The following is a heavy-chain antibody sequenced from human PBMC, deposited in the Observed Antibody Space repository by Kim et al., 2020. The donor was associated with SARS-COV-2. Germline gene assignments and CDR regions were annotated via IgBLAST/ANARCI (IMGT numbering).Heavy chain of an antibody. CDR3: ARGSGDTDYYYYGMDV. V-gene: IGHV3-48*03. D-gene: IGHD4-17*01. Sequence: GGSLRLSCAASGFTFSSYEMNWVRQAPGKGLEWVSYISSSGSTIYYADSVKGRFTISRDNAKNSLYLQMNSLRAEDTAVYYCARGSGDTDYYYYGMDVWGQGTTVTVSS. J-gene: IGHJ6*02. CDR1: GFTFSSYE. CDR2: ISSSGSTI.